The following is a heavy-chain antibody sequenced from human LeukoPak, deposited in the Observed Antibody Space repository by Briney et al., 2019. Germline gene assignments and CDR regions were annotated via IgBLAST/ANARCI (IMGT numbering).Heavy chain of an antibody. D-gene: IGHD2/OR15-2a*01. CDR3: ARERVAGSTSPFDY. J-gene: IGHJ4*02. V-gene: IGHV3-7*01. CDR2: IRQDGSER. Sequence: GGSLRLSCAASGFTFSSFWMSWVRQAPGKGLEWVANIRQDGSERYYVDSVKGRLTVSRDNAKNALYLQVNSLRAEDTAVYYCARERVAGSTSPFDYWGQGTLVTVSP. CDR1: GFTFSSFW.